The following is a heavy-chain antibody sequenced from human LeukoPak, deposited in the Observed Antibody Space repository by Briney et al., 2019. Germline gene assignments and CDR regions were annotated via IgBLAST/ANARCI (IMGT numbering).Heavy chain of an antibody. Sequence: GGSLRLSCAASGFTFSGYGMHWVRQAPGQRLEWMGWINAGNGNTKYSQKFQGRVTITRDTSASTAYMELRSLTSDDTAVYYCARIYCSGGNCYGPPDYWGQGALVTVSS. CDR1: GFTFSGYG. CDR2: INAGNGNT. J-gene: IGHJ4*02. V-gene: IGHV1-3*01. CDR3: ARIYCSGGNCYGPPDY. D-gene: IGHD2-15*01.